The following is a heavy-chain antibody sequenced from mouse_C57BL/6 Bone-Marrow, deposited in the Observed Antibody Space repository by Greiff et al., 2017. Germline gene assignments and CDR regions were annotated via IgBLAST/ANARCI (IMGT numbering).Heavy chain of an antibody. V-gene: IGHV1-19*01. CDR2: INPYNGGT. Sequence: EVQLQQSGPVLVKPGASVKMSCKASGYTFTDYYMNWVKQSPGKSLEWIGVINPYNGGTSYNQKFKGKATLTVDKSSSTAYMELNSLTSEDSAIYYCARADYYYIDYWGQGTTLTVSS. J-gene: IGHJ2*01. D-gene: IGHD1-1*01. CDR3: ARADYYYIDY. CDR1: GYTFTDYY.